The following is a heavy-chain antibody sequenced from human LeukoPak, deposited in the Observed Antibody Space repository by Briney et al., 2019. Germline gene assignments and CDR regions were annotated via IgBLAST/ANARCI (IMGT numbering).Heavy chain of an antibody. CDR3: ARHGQEGDPFGSGGYNAYDI. J-gene: IGHJ3*02. Sequence: PSETLSLTCTVSGGSISSDYWTWIRQPPGKRLEWIGYISYSGSTNYNPSLKSRVTISADTSKNQFSLKLRSVTAADTALYYCARHGQEGDPFGSGGYNAYDIWGQGTLATVSS. V-gene: IGHV4-59*08. CDR1: GGSISSDY. CDR2: ISYSGST. D-gene: IGHD3-10*01.